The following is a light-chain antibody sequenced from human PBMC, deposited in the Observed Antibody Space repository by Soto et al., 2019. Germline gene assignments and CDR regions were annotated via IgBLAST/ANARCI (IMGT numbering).Light chain of an antibody. CDR1: QSVGRRY. V-gene: IGKV3-20*01. J-gene: IGKJ4*01. CDR2: DTS. CDR3: QYQGA. Sequence: IVLTQSPGTLSLSPGERATLSCRASQSVGRRYLDWDQQKHGQAPILLIYDTSKWASDLPGRFSGSGSGTDFIRTISSLVPEEFAVYYCQYQGAFGGGTKVEIK.